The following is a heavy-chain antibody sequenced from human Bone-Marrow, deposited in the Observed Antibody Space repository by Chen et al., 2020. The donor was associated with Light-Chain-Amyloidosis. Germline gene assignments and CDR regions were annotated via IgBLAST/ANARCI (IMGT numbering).Heavy chain of an antibody. CDR2: SNGDGTDI. D-gene: IGHD1-1*01. J-gene: IGHJ4*02. Sequence: DVQLVESGGGVIQPGESLRLSCAASGFTFSYYYMHWVRQGPGKGLVWVSRSNGDGTDINYADAVRGRFTISRDSAKNTVYLQMNSLRTEDTAVYCCARSVSGTFDYWGQGALVTVSS. V-gene: IGHV3-74*01. CDR1: GFTFSYYY. CDR3: ARSVSGTFDY.